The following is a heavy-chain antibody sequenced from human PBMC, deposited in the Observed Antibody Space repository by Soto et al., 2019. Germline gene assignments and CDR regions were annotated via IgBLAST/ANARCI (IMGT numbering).Heavy chain of an antibody. J-gene: IGHJ6*02. CDR3: ARRAPMGSAIQNYNYYGMDV. CDR1: GGSISSGDYY. D-gene: IGHD3-16*01. Sequence: SETLSLTCTVSGGSISSGDYYWSWIRQHPGKGLEWIGYFYYSGSTYYNPSLKSRVSISVDTSKNQFSLKLSSVTAADTAVYYCARRAPMGSAIQNYNYYGMDVGGLGTTVTVSS. CDR2: FYYSGST. V-gene: IGHV4-31*03.